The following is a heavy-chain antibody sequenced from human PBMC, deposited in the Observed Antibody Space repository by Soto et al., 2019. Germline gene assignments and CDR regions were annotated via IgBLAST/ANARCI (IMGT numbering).Heavy chain of an antibody. Sequence: EVLLLESGGGLVQPGGSLRLSCAASGFTFSFYPMSWVRQAPGKGLEWVSGISSSAGTTYYADPVKGRYTISRDNSKNPMYVQMHRVRGAVTAGYDGEFWGKSGRVFGGQGTMVAVSS. V-gene: IGHV3-23*01. D-gene: IGHD1-26*01. CDR1: GFTFSFYP. CDR2: ISSSAGTT. J-gene: IGHJ4*02. CDR3: EFWGKSGRVF.